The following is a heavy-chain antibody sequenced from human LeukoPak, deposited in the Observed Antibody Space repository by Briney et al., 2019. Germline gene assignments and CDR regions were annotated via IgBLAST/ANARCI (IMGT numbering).Heavy chain of an antibody. D-gene: IGHD3-10*01. CDR2: IYHSGST. Sequence: SGTLSLTCAVSGGSISSSNWWSWVRQPPGKGLEWIGEIYHSGSTNYNPSLKSRVTISVDKSKNQFSLKLSSVTAADTAVYYCARVRITMVRGAYDYWGQGTLVTVSS. CDR3: ARVRITMVRGAYDY. V-gene: IGHV4-4*02. CDR1: GGSISSSNW. J-gene: IGHJ4*02.